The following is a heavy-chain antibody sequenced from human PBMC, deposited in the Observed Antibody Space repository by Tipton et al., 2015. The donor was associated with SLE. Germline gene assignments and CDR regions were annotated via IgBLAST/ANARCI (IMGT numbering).Heavy chain of an antibody. CDR3: ARHDYNDYYLDY. J-gene: IGHJ4*02. CDR2: INRSGST. V-gene: IGHV4-34*01. D-gene: IGHD4-11*01. CDR1: GGSLSTYY. Sequence: TLSLTCAVYGGSLSTYYWRWIRQPPGKGLEWVGEINRSGSTTYNPSLKSRVTISVDTSKNQFSLKLSSVTAADTAVYYCARHDYNDYYLDYWGQGTLVTVSS.